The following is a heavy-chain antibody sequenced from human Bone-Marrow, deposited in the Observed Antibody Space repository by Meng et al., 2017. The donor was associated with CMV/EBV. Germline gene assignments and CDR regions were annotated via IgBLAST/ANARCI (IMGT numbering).Heavy chain of an antibody. CDR1: GFTVSSNY. Sequence: GESLKISCAASGFTVSSNYMSWVRQAPGKGLEWVSVIYSGGSTYYADSVKGRFTISRDNSKNTLYLQMNSLRAEDTAVYYCARDRPSAAPGGDYYYYYGMDVWGQGTTVTVSS. J-gene: IGHJ6*02. CDR2: IYSGGST. V-gene: IGHV3-53*01. D-gene: IGHD6-13*01. CDR3: ARDRPSAAPGGDYYYYYGMDV.